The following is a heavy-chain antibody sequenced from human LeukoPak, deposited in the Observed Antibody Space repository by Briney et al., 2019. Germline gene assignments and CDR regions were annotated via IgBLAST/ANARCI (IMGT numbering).Heavy chain of an antibody. J-gene: IGHJ6*02. V-gene: IGHV1-8*01. CDR3: ARGKYYDILTGYYSAYYYGMDV. D-gene: IGHD3-9*01. CDR2: MNPNSGNT. CDR1: GYTFTSYD. Sequence: ASVKVSCKASGYTFTSYDINWVRQATGQGLEWMGWMNPNSGNTGYAQKFQGRVTITADESTSTAYMELSSLRSEDTAVYNCARGKYYDILTGYYSAYYYGMDVWGQGTTVTVSS.